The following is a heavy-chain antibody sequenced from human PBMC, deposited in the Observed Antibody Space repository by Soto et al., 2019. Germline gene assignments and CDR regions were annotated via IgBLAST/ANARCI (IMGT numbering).Heavy chain of an antibody. D-gene: IGHD3-3*01. CDR3: ARERVFGVVIPYDMDV. CDR1: GFTFSSYS. J-gene: IGHJ6*02. CDR2: ISSSSSTI. Sequence: GGSLRLSCAASGFTFSSYSMNWVRQAPGKGLEWVSYISSSSSTIYYADSVEGRFTISRDNAKNSLYLQMNSLRDDDTAVYYCARERVFGVVIPYDMDVWGQGTTVTVSS. V-gene: IGHV3-48*02.